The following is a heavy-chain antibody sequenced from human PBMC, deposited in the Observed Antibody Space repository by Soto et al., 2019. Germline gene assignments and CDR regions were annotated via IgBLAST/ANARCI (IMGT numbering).Heavy chain of an antibody. J-gene: IGHJ4*02. CDR1: GYRFTSFW. Sequence: GESLKISCKGFGYRFTSFWIGWVRQMPGKGLEWMGIIHPDDSDTKYNQPFQGQVTISADKSISTAYLQWSSLKAPDTAMYFCLRYGGKNLDYWGQGTLVTVSS. CDR2: IHPDDSDT. V-gene: IGHV5-51*01. D-gene: IGHD2-15*01. CDR3: LRYGGKNLDY.